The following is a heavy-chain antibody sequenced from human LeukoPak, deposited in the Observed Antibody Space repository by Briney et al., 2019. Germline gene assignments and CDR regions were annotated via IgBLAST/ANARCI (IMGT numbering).Heavy chain of an antibody. V-gene: IGHV1-3*01. J-gene: IGHJ5*02. CDR2: ISVGNGNT. Sequence: EASVTVSCKASGYTFSNYGIHWVRQAPGQRLECLGWISVGNGNTKYSQNFQGRVTITRDTSATTAYMELSILRPEDTAVYYCARALVPGSGSYYDWFDPWGQGTLVTVSS. CDR1: GYTFSNYG. CDR3: ARALVPGSGSYYDWFDP. D-gene: IGHD3-10*01.